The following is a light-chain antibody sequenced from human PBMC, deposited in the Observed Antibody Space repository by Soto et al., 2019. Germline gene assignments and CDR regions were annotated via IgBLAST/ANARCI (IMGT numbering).Light chain of an antibody. CDR3: AAWDSSLSAVV. CDR1: SSNVGNDY. J-gene: IGLJ2*01. Sequence: QSLLTQPPSVSAAPGQKVTISCSGSSSNVGNDYVAWYQQFPGTAPKLLIYENNKRPSGIPGRFSGSKSGTSATLGITGLQTGDEADYYCAAWDSSLSAVVFGGGTQLTVL. V-gene: IGLV1-51*02. CDR2: ENN.